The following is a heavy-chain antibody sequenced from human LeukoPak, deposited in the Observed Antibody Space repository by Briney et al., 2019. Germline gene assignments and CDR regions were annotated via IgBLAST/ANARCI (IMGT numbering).Heavy chain of an antibody. CDR1: GFTFSSYS. CDR2: ISSSSNYI. V-gene: IGHV3-21*01. J-gene: IGHJ3*02. D-gene: IGHD6-19*01. CDR3: ASEWSSAWYGVAAFDI. Sequence: GGSLRLSCAASGFTFSSYSMNWVRQTPGKGLEWVSSISSSSNYIYYADSVKGRFTISRDNAKNTLYLQMNSLRAEDTAVYYCASEWSSAWYGVAAFDIWGQGTMVTVAS.